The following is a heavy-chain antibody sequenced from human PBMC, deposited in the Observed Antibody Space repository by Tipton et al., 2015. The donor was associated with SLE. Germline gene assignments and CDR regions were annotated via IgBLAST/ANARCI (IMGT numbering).Heavy chain of an antibody. CDR1: DYSISSGYY. Sequence: GLVKPSETLSLTCAVSDYSISSGYYWGWIRQPPGKGLEWIGSIYHSGSTYYNPSLKSRVTISVDTSRNQFSLKLSSVTAADTAVYYWARGGGSTWYFDLWGRGTLVTVSS. CDR2: IYHSGST. V-gene: IGHV4-38-2*01. D-gene: IGHD5/OR15-5a*01. J-gene: IGHJ2*01. CDR3: ARGGGSTWYFDL.